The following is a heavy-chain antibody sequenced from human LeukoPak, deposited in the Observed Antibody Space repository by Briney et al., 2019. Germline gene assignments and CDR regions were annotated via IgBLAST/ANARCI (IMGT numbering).Heavy chain of an antibody. D-gene: IGHD3-10*01. CDR2: ISYDGSNK. CDR3: ARVLFGDGYRTYGMDV. V-gene: IGHV3-30-3*01. J-gene: IGHJ6*02. CDR1: GFTFSSYA. Sequence: GGSLRLSCAASGFTFSSYAMHWVRQAPGKGLEWVAVISYDGSNKYYADSVKGRFTISRDNSKNTLYLQMNSLRAEDTAVYYCARVLFGDGYRTYGMDVWGQGTLVTVSS.